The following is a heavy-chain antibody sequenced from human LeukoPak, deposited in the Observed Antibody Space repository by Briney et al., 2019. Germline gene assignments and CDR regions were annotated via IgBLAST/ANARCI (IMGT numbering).Heavy chain of an antibody. V-gene: IGHV4-39*02. J-gene: IGHJ4*02. CDR3: ARDRVRGNSNPYFDY. CDR1: GGSISSSSYY. Sequence: SETLSLTCTVSGGSISSSSYYWGWIRQPPGKGLEWIGSIYYSGSTYYNPSLKSRVTISVDTSKNQFSLKLSSVTAADTAVYYCARDRVRGNSNPYFDYWGQGTLVTVSS. CDR2: IYYSGST. D-gene: IGHD4-11*01.